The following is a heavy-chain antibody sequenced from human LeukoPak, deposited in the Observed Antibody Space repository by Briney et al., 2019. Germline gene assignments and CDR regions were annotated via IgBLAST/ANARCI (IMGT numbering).Heavy chain of an antibody. Sequence: GGSLRLPCAASGFTFSSHGIHWVRQAPGKGLEWVAVISYDGSDKYHADSVKGRFSISRDNSKNTLYLQMNSLRAEDTAVYYCVNLGGYSSSFDYWGQGTLVTVSS. V-gene: IGHV3-30*03. CDR3: VNLGGYSSSFDY. CDR2: ISYDGSDK. CDR1: GFTFSSHG. J-gene: IGHJ4*02. D-gene: IGHD6-13*01.